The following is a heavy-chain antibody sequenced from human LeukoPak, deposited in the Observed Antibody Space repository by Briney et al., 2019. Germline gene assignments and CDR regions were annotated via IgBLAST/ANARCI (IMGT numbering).Heavy chain of an antibody. CDR2: ISWNSGSI. CDR3: AKGPAYYYGSGSSDAFDI. V-gene: IGHV3-9*01. J-gene: IGHJ3*02. D-gene: IGHD3-10*01. Sequence: GGSLRLSCAASGFTFDDYAMHWVRQGPGKGLEWVSGISWNSGSIGYADSVKGRFTISRDNSKNTLYLQMNSLRAEDTAVYYCAKGPAYYYGSGSSDAFDIWGQGTMVTVSS. CDR1: GFTFDDYA.